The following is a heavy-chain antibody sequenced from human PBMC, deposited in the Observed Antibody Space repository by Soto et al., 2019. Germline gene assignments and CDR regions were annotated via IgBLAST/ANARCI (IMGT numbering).Heavy chain of an antibody. V-gene: IGHV3-53*01. CDR1: GFTISGKKY. Sequence: DVQLVESGGGLIRPGESPRLSCAAFGFTISGKKYVAWVRQAPGKGLEWVSALYDLDGSFYAASVKGRFTTSSDSSKTTVYLQMNDLRPDDTAVYYCATWHEREHAYDVWGQGTTVTVSS. CDR2: LYDLDGS. J-gene: IGHJ3*01. D-gene: IGHD1-1*01. CDR3: ATWHEREHAYDV.